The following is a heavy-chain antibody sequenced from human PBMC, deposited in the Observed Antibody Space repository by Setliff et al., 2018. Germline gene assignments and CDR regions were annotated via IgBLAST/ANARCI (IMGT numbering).Heavy chain of an antibody. J-gene: IGHJ4*02. D-gene: IGHD2-15*01. CDR2: IYTRGST. CDR1: GGSIRNYY. CDR3: LRIRLVPHGHS. Sequence: SETLSLTCTVSGGSIRNYYWSLIRQPPGKGLEWIGYIYTRGSTNYNPSLRSRVSISVDTSKNHFSLRLSSVAATDTAVYYCLRIRLVPHGHSWGQGTLVTVSS. V-gene: IGHV4-4*08.